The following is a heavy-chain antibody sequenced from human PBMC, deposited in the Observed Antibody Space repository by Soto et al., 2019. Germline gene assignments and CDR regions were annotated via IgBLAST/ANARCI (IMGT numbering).Heavy chain of an antibody. D-gene: IGHD3-16*01. CDR1: GGSISSSSYY. CDR2: IYYSGST. CDR3: ARDLRLGWGLPEDYYYYYMDV. Sequence: SETLSLTCTVSGGSISSSSYYWGWIRQPPGKGLEWIGNIYYSGSTYYNPSLKSRVTISVDTSKNQFSLKLSSVTAADTAVYYCARDLRLGWGLPEDYYYYYMDVWGKGTTVTVSS. V-gene: IGHV4-39*07. J-gene: IGHJ6*03.